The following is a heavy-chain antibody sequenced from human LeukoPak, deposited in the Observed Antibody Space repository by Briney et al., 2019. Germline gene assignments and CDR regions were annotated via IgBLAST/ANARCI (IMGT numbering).Heavy chain of an antibody. CDR3: ARDRAIAAAGTPDYYYYYMDV. D-gene: IGHD6-13*01. J-gene: IGHJ6*03. CDR2: ISSSSSYI. Sequence: GGSLRLSCVASGFTFSTYSMNWVRQAPGKGLEWVSSISSSSSYIYYADSVKGRFTISRDNAKNSLYLQMNSLRAGDTAVYYCARDRAIAAAGTPDYYYYYMDVWGKGTTVTVSS. V-gene: IGHV3-21*01. CDR1: GFTFSTYS.